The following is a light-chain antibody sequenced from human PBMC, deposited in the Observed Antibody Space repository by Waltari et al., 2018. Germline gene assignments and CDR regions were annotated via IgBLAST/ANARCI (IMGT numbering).Light chain of an antibody. J-gene: IGKJ2*01. Sequence: DIQMTQSPSTLSASVGGRVTITCRASQSISSWLAWYQQIPGKAPKLLIYKASSFESGVPSRCSGSGSGTEFTLTISSLQPDDFATYYCQQYNSYLYTFGQGTKLEIK. CDR2: KAS. CDR1: QSISSW. V-gene: IGKV1-5*03. CDR3: QQYNSYLYT.